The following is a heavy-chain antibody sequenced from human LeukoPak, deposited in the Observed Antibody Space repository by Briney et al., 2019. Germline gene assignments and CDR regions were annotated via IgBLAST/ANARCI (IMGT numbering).Heavy chain of an antibody. D-gene: IGHD5-12*01. CDR1: SYTFTSYG. V-gene: IGHV3-23*01. CDR2: ISGSGGST. J-gene: IGHJ4*02. CDR3: AKDPFSGYAGSDY. Sequence: ASVKVSCKASSYTFTSYGMSWVRQAPGKGLEWVSAISGSGGSTYYADSVKGRFTISRDNSKNTLYLQMNSLRAEDTAVYYCAKDPFSGYAGSDYWGQGTLVTVSS.